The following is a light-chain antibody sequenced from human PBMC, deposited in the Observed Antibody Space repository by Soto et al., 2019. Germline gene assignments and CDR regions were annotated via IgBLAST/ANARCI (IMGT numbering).Light chain of an antibody. J-gene: IGKJ3*01. CDR2: DSS. Sequence: EIVLTQSPATLSLSPGERATLSCRASQSVSSYLAWYQQKPGQAPRLLIYDSSNRATGIPARFSGSGSGTDFTLTISSLEPEDFEVYYCQQRSNWPSVTFGPGTKVDIK. V-gene: IGKV3-11*01. CDR1: QSVSSY. CDR3: QQRSNWPSVT.